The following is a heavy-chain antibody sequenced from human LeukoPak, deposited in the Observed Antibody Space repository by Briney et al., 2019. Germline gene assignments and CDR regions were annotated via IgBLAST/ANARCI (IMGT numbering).Heavy chain of an antibody. V-gene: IGHV4-59*11. CDR1: GDSFSSHY. CDR2: ISHIGRN. CDR3: ARDLVTVTKGFDI. Sequence: PSETLSLTCAVSGDSFSSHYWTWIRQSPGTGLEWIGYISHIGRNNYNPSLKSRVTISIDTSKNQFSLKLRSVTAADTAVYYCARDLVTVTKGFDIWGQGTMVSVSS. D-gene: IGHD4-17*01. J-gene: IGHJ3*02.